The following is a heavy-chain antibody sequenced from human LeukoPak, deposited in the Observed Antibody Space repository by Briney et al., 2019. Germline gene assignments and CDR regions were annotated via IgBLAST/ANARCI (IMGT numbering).Heavy chain of an antibody. D-gene: IGHD3-10*01. J-gene: IGHJ4*02. Sequence: GGSLRLSCAASGFTFSSYAMSWVRQAPGKGLEWVSAISDSGSSTYYADSVKGRFTISRDNSKNTLYLQMNSLRVEDTAIYYCAKDRGELLWFGSLDYWGQGTLVTVSS. CDR1: GFTFSSYA. CDR3: AKDRGELLWFGSLDY. V-gene: IGHV3-23*01. CDR2: ISDSGSST.